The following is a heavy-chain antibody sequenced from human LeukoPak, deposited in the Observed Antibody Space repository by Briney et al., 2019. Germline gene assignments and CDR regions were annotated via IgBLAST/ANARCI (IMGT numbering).Heavy chain of an antibody. V-gene: IGHV3-7*01. CDR3: ARDGYYYDSSGYYDY. Sequence: GGSLRLSCAASRFTFSNYWMSWVRQAPGKGLEWVANINKDGSEKYYADSVKGRFTISRDNAKNSLYLQMNSLRAEDTAVYYCARDGYYYDSSGYYDYWGQGTLVTVSS. CDR2: INKDGSEK. CDR1: RFTFSNYW. J-gene: IGHJ4*02. D-gene: IGHD3-22*01.